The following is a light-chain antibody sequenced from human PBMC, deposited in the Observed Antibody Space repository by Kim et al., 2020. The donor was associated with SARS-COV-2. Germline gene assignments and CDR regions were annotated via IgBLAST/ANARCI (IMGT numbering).Light chain of an antibody. V-gene: IGLV4-69*01. J-gene: IGLJ3*02. Sequence: ASVKLTSTLSSRHSNSAIFGQQQQPGKGPRFLMKLKSDGSHNKGDGIPVRFSGSSSGAERYLTISSLQSEDEADYYCQTWDSGIQMFGGGTQLTVL. CDR2: LKSDGSH. CDR3: QTWDSGIQM. CDR1: SRHSNSA.